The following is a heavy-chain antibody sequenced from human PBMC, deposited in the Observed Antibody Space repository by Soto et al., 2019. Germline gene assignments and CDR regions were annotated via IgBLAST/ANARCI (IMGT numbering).Heavy chain of an antibody. Sequence: EVQLLESGGGLVQPGGSLRLSCAASGFTFRSYGLSWVRQAPGKGLEWVSAIIGSGVSTYYVDSVKGRFTISRDNSKNTLYLQMNSLRAEDTAVYYCAKDYSSGWSPFDYWGQGTLVTVSS. V-gene: IGHV3-23*01. CDR2: IIGSGVST. J-gene: IGHJ4*02. CDR3: AKDYSSGWSPFDY. CDR1: GFTFRSYG. D-gene: IGHD6-19*01.